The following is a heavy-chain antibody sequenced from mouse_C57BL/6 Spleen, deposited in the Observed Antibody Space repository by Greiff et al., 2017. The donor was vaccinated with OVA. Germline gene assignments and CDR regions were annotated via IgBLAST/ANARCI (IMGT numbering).Heavy chain of an antibody. V-gene: IGHV1-19*01. CDR3: ARYGSSLYYARDY. D-gene: IGHD1-1*01. Sequence: EVQLQQSGPVLVKPGASVKMSCKASGYTFTDYYMNWVQQSHGKSLEWIGVINPYNGGTSYNQKFKGKATLTVDKSSSTAYMELNSLTSEDSAVYYCARYGSSLYYARDYWGQGTSVTVSS. J-gene: IGHJ4*01. CDR1: GYTFTDYY. CDR2: INPYNGGT.